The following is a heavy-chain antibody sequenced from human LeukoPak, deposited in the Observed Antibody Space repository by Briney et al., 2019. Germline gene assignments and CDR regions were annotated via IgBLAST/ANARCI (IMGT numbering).Heavy chain of an antibody. D-gene: IGHD3-10*01. Sequence: KPSETLSLTCAVYGGSFSGYYWSWIRQPPGKGREWIGEINHSGSTNYNPSLKSRVTISVDTPKNQFSLKLSSVTAADTAVYYCARSGVLLWFGELSPAFDIWGQGTMVTVSS. CDR3: ARSGVLLWFGELSPAFDI. CDR2: INHSGST. CDR1: GGSFSGYY. J-gene: IGHJ3*02. V-gene: IGHV4-34*01.